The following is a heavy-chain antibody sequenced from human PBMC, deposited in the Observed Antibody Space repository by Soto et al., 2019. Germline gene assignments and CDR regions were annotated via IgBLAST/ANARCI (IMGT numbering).Heavy chain of an antibody. CDR1: GDSVSSDSVA. D-gene: IGHD1-20*01. CDR2: TYYRSKWYN. Sequence: PAQTLSLTCAISGDSVSSDSVAWNWIRQSPSRGLEWLGRTYYRSKWYNDYAVSVKSRITINSDTSKNQFSLHLNSVTPEDTAVYYCARDQTYKNCSKWFDPWGQGTLVNFSS. V-gene: IGHV6-1*01. CDR3: ARDQTYKNCSKWFDP. J-gene: IGHJ5*02.